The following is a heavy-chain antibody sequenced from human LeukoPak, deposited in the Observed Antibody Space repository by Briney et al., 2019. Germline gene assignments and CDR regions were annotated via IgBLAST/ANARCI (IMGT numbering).Heavy chain of an antibody. J-gene: IGHJ3*02. CDR2: IYYSGST. D-gene: IGHD6-13*01. Sequence: PSETLSLTCTVSGGSISSYYWSWIRQPPGKGLEWIGYIYYSGSTNYNPYLKSRVTISVDTSKNQFSLKLSSVTAADTAVYYCARATSSWSQHAFDIWGQGTMVTVSS. CDR1: GGSISSYY. CDR3: ARATSSWSQHAFDI. V-gene: IGHV4-59*01.